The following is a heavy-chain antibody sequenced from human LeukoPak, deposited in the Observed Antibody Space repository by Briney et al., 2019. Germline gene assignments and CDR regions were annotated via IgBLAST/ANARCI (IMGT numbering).Heavy chain of an antibody. CDR3: ARGGLEY. CDR2: ISSSSSYI. Sequence: GGSLRLSCAASGFTFSSYSMNWVRQAPGKGLEWVSSISSSSSYIYYADSMKGRFTISRDNAKNSLYLQINSLRAEDTAVYYCARGGLEYWGQGTLVTVSS. CDR1: GFTFSSYS. V-gene: IGHV3-21*01. J-gene: IGHJ4*02.